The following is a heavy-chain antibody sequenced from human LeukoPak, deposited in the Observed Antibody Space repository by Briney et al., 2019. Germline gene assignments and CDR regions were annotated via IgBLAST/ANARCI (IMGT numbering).Heavy chain of an antibody. CDR1: GYSFISYW. CDR3: ARLSYDSSDYINAFEY. J-gene: IGHJ4*02. Sequence: GESLKISCKGSGYSFISYWIGWVRQMPGKGLEWMGIIYPGDSDTRYGPSFQGQVTISADKSITTAYLQWSSLKASDAAMYYCARLSYDSSDYINAFEYWGQGTLVTVSS. V-gene: IGHV5-51*01. D-gene: IGHD3-22*01. CDR2: IYPGDSDT.